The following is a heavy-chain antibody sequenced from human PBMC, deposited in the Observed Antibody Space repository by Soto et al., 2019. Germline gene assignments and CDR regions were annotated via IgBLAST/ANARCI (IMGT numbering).Heavy chain of an antibody. CDR1: GYTFTNYG. CDR2: ISTYNDNT. J-gene: IGHJ4*02. Sequence: QVQLVQSGVEVKKPGASVKVSCKASGYTFTNYGISWVRQAPGHGLEWMGWISTYNDNTNYAQNVQGRVTMTTDTSTSTAYLDLTSLRSDDTAVYYCARGFGVGTTTASDYWGQGTLVTVSS. V-gene: IGHV1-18*01. CDR3: ARGFGVGTTTASDY. D-gene: IGHD3-3*01.